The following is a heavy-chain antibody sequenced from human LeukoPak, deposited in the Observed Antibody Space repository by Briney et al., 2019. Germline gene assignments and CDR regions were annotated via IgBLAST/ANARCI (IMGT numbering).Heavy chain of an antibody. CDR2: IYYSGST. D-gene: IGHD3-10*01. V-gene: IGHV4-39*07. CDR3: ARQGSGSFYTLDY. Sequence: SETLSLTCTVSGGSISSSSYWGWIRQPPGKGLEWIGSIYYSGSTYYNPSLKSRVTISVDTSKNQFSLKLSSVTAADTAVYYCARQGSGSFYTLDYWGQGTLVTVSS. J-gene: IGHJ4*02. CDR1: GGSISSSSY.